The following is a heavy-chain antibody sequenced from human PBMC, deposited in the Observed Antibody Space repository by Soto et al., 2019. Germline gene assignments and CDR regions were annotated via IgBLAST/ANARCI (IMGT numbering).Heavy chain of an antibody. J-gene: IGHJ5*02. D-gene: IGHD3-3*01. CDR2: ISAYNGNT. CDR1: GYTFTSYG. CDR3: ARDSTYYDFWSGYYTGLWFDP. Sequence: ASVKVSCKASGYTFTSYGISWVRQAPGQGLEWMGWISAYNGNTNYAQKIQGRVTMTTDTSTSTAYMELRSLRSDDTAVYYCARDSTYYDFWSGYYTGLWFDPWGQGTLVTVSS. V-gene: IGHV1-18*01.